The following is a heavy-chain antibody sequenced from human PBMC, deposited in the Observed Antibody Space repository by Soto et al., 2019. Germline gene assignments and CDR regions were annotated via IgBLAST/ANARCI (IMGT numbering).Heavy chain of an antibody. D-gene: IGHD6-19*01. V-gene: IGHV3-9*01. CDR2: VNWNSGSI. CDR3: AKDRDGAWLGPFDC. J-gene: IGHJ4*02. CDR1: GFTFDDYA. Sequence: EVQLMESGGGLVQPGRSLRLSCAASGFTFDDYAMHWVRQVSGKGLEWVSGVNWNSGSIVYADSVKGRFTISRDNAKNSLYLQMDSLRTEDTALYYCAKDRDGAWLGPFDCWGQGTLVTVSS.